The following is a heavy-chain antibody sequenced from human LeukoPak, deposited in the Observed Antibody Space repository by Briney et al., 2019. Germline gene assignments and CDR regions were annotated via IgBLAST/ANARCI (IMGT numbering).Heavy chain of an antibody. CDR3: AGDRGGCSSTSCYLNWFDP. CDR2: INPNSGGT. J-gene: IGHJ5*02. Sequence: ASVKVSCKASGYTFTGYYMHWVRQAPGQGLEWMGRINPNSGGTNYAQKFQGRVTMTRDTSISTACMELSRLRSDDTAVYYCAGDRGGCSSTSCYLNWFDPWGQGTLVTVSS. CDR1: GYTFTGYY. D-gene: IGHD2-2*01. V-gene: IGHV1-2*06.